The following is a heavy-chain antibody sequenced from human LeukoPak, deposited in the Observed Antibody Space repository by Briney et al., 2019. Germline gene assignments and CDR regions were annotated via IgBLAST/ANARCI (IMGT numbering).Heavy chain of an antibody. V-gene: IGHV3-30*04. CDR2: ISYDGSNK. CDR3: ARDFYGY. J-gene: IGHJ4*02. Sequence: SGGSLRLSCAASGFTFSSHAMHWVRQAPGKGLEWVAVISYDGSNKYYADSVKGRFTISRDNSKNTLYLQMNSLRAEDTAVYYCARDFYGYWGQGTLVTVSS. D-gene: IGHD2/OR15-2a*01. CDR1: GFTFSSHA.